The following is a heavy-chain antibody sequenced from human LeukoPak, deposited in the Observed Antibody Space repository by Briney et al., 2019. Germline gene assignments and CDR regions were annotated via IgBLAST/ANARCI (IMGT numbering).Heavy chain of an antibody. D-gene: IGHD1-1*01. V-gene: IGHV1-18*01. CDR3: ARDKSTITEYFQH. CDR2: ISGYNGNT. Sequence: GASVKVSCKASGYTFTSYGISWVRQAPGQGPEWMGWISGYNGNTKYAQKIQGRVTMTTDTSTSTAYMELRSLRSDDTAVYYCARDKSTITEYFQHWGQGTLVTVSS. J-gene: IGHJ1*01. CDR1: GYTFTSYG.